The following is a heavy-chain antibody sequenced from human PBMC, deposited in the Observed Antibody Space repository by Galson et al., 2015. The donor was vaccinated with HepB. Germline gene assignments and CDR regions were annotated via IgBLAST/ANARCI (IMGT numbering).Heavy chain of an antibody. V-gene: IGHV1-46*01. Sequence: SVKVSCKASGYTFTSYYMHWVRQAPGQGLEWMGIINPSGGSTSYAQKFQGRVTMTRDTSTSTVYMELSSLRSEDTAVYYCARDRTPSWGGQQLDFDYWGQGTLVTVSS. CDR1: GYTFTSYY. J-gene: IGHJ4*02. CDR2: INPSGGST. D-gene: IGHD6-13*01. CDR3: ARDRTPSWGGQQLDFDY.